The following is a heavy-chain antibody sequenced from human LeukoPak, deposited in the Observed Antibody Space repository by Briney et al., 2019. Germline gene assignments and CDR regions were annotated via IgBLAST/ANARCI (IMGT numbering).Heavy chain of an antibody. Sequence: SETLSLTCTVSGGSISSSSYYWGWIRQPPGKGREWIGSIYYSGSTYYNPSLKSRVTISVDTSKNQFSLKLSSVTAADTAVYYCARQKPDSSGYYYAYYFDYWGQGTLVTVSS. V-gene: IGHV4-39*01. D-gene: IGHD3-22*01. CDR3: ARQKPDSSGYYYAYYFDY. J-gene: IGHJ4*02. CDR2: IYYSGST. CDR1: GGSISSSSYY.